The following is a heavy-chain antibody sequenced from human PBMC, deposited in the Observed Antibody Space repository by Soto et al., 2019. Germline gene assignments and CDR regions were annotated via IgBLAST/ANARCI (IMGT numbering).Heavy chain of an antibody. CDR1: GGSISSGDYY. V-gene: IGHV4-30-4*01. Sequence: QVQLQESGPGLVKPSQTLSLTCTVSGGSISSGDYYWSWIRQPPGKGLEWIGYIYYSGSTYYNPSLKGRVTKSVDTSKNQVSLKLSSVNAAETAVYYCARDKGIAAAGEIDYWGQGTLVTVSS. J-gene: IGHJ4*02. CDR2: IYYSGST. CDR3: ARDKGIAAAGEIDY. D-gene: IGHD6-13*01.